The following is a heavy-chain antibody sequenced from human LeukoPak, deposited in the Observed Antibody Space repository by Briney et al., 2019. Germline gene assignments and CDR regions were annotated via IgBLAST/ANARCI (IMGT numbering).Heavy chain of an antibody. Sequence: ASVKVSCKASGYTYTSYDINWVRQAAGRGLEWMGRIIPFFCTENYAQKFQGRVTNTTDESTSTAYMEPSSLRSGDAAVRYCADGVQLWSNDYWGQGTLVTVSS. CDR3: ADGVQLWSNDY. J-gene: IGHJ4*02. D-gene: IGHD5-18*01. CDR2: IIPFFCTE. V-gene: IGHV1-69*05. CDR1: GYTYTSYD.